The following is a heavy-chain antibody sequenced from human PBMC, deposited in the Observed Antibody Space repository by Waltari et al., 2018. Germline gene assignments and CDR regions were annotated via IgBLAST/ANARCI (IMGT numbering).Heavy chain of an antibody. Sequence: FSRYWMSWVRQTPGKGLEWVANINYDGRQKYYVDSVKGRFAISRDNAKNSVYLQMNSLRVEDTAVYYCAKSRGFEYWGQGALITVSS. CDR2: INYDGRQK. J-gene: IGHJ4*02. CDR1: FSRYW. D-gene: IGHD3-10*01. CDR3: AKSRGFEY. V-gene: IGHV3-7*01.